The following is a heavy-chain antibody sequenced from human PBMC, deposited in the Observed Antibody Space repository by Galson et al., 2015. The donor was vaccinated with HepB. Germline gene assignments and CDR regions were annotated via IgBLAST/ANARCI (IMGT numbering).Heavy chain of an antibody. CDR2: TYYRSKWYN. J-gene: IGHJ4*02. Sequence: CAISGDSVSSISAAWNWIRQSPSRGLEWLGRTYYRSKWYNDYAVSVKSRITINPDTSKNQFSLQLNSVTPEDTAVYYCAREGRGVVVINRHFDYWGQGTLVTVSS. CDR3: AREGRGVVVINRHFDY. V-gene: IGHV6-1*01. CDR1: GDSVSSISAA. D-gene: IGHD3-22*01.